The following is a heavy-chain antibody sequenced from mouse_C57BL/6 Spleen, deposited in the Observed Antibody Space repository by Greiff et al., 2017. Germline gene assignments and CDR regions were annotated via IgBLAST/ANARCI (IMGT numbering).Heavy chain of an antibody. CDR3: ARGAYYSNPYFDY. CDR1: GYTFTDYY. Sequence: VMLVESGAELVRPGASVKLSCKASGYTFTDYYINWVKQRPGQGLEWIARIYPGSGNTYYNEKFKGKATLTAEKSSSTAYMQLSSLTSEDSAVYFCARGAYYSNPYFDYWGQGTTLTVSS. J-gene: IGHJ2*01. CDR2: IYPGSGNT. V-gene: IGHV1-76*01. D-gene: IGHD2-5*01.